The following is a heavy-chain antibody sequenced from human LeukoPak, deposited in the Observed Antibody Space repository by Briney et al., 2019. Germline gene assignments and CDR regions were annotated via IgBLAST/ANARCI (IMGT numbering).Heavy chain of an antibody. CDR1: GFTFSSYW. Sequence: GGSLRLSCAAPGFTFSSYWMIWVRQAPGKGLEWVANIKQDGSEKYYVDSVKGRFTISGDNAKNSLYLQMNSLRAEDTAVYYCARGEWVLLAYYFDYWGQGTLVTVSS. CDR2: IKQDGSEK. V-gene: IGHV3-7*01. J-gene: IGHJ4*02. CDR3: ARGEWVLLAYYFDY. D-gene: IGHD1-26*01.